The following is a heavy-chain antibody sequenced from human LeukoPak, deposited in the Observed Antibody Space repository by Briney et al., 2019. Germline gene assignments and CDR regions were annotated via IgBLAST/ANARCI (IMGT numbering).Heavy chain of an antibody. CDR2: ISYDGSNK. CDR1: GFTFSSYG. J-gene: IGHJ4*02. D-gene: IGHD4-17*01. Sequence: GGSLRLSCAASGFTFSSYGMHWVRQAPGKGLEWAAVISYDGSNKYYADSVKGRFTISRDNSKNTLYPQMNSLRAEDTAVYYCAKEISPYGDFDYWGQGTLVTVSS. V-gene: IGHV3-30*18. CDR3: AKEISPYGDFDY.